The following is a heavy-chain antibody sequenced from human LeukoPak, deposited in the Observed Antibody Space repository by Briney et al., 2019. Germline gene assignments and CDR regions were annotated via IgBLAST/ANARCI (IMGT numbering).Heavy chain of an antibody. CDR1: GGSISSYY. V-gene: IGHV4-59*01. D-gene: IGHD1-1*01. CDR2: IYYSGST. CDR3: ARDPMDTDTTGTGEGDIDY. Sequence: PSETLSLTCTVSGGSISSYYWSWIRQPPGKGLEWIGYIYYSGSTNYNPSLKSRVTISVDTSKNQFSLKLSSVTAADTAVYYCARDPMDTDTTGTGEGDIDYWGQGTLVTVSS. J-gene: IGHJ4*02.